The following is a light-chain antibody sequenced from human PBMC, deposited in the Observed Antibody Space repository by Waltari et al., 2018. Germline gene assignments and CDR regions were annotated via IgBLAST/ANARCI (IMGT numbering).Light chain of an antibody. V-gene: IGLV1-47*01. CDR2: RNN. CDR3: AAWDDSLSGRV. CDR1: SSNIGSNY. Sequence: QSVLTQPPSASGTPGQRVTISCSGSSSNIGSNYVYWYQQLPGTAPKLLSYRNNPRPSGVPDRFSGSKSGTSASLAISGLRSEDEADDYCAAWDDSLSGRVFGGGTKLTVL. J-gene: IGLJ3*02.